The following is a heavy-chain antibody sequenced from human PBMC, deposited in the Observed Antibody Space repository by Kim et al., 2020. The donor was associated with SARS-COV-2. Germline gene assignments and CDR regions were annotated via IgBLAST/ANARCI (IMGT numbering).Heavy chain of an antibody. CDR3: ARLVAGSSPLVMP. Sequence: SETLSLTCTVSGGSISSYYWSWIRQPPGKGLEWIGYIYYSGSTNYNPSLKSRVTISVDTSKNQFSLKLSSVTAADTAVYYCARLVAGSSPLVMPWGQGTLVTVSS. J-gene: IGHJ5*02. CDR2: IYYSGST. CDR1: GGSISSYY. V-gene: IGHV4-59*01. D-gene: IGHD6-13*01.